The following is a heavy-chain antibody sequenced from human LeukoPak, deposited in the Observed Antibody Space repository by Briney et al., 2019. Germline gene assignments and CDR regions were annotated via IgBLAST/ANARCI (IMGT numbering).Heavy chain of an antibody. CDR2: INHCGST. Sequence: SETLSLTCAVYGGSFSGYYWSWIRQPPGKGLEWIGEINHCGSTNYNPSLKSRVTISVDASQNQFSLKLSSVTAADTAVYYCARDREYCSGSRCYYYYYMDVWGKGTTVTVSS. D-gene: IGHD2-15*01. J-gene: IGHJ6*03. CDR1: GGSFSGYY. V-gene: IGHV4-34*01. CDR3: ARDREYCSGSRCYYYYYMDV.